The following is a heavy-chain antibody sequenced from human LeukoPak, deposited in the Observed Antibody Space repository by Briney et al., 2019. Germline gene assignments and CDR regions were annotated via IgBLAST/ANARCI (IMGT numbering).Heavy chain of an antibody. CDR1: GFTFSSYG. V-gene: IGHV3-30*18. J-gene: IGHJ4*02. Sequence: GGSLRLSCAASGFTFSSYGMHWVRQAPGKGLEWVAVISYDGSNKYYADSVEGRFTISRDNSKNTLYLQMNSLRAEDTAVYYCAKELAAAGTDYWGQGTLVTVSP. D-gene: IGHD6-13*01. CDR2: ISYDGSNK. CDR3: AKELAAAGTDY.